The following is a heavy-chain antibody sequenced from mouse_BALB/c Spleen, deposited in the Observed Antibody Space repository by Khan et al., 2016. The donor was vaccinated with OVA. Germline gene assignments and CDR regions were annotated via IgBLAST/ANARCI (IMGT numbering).Heavy chain of an antibody. V-gene: IGHV1-77*01. CDR3: ARSYDGAWFAY. CDR1: GYTFSDYV. Sequence: QMQLEESGPELVKPGASVKMSCKASGYTFSDYVISWVKLRTGQGLEWIGEIYPGSGSTYYNEKFKGKATLTADKSSNTAYMQLISLTSEDSAVYFCARSYDGAWFAYWGQGTLVTVS. CDR2: IYPGSGST. D-gene: IGHD1-1*01. J-gene: IGHJ3*01.